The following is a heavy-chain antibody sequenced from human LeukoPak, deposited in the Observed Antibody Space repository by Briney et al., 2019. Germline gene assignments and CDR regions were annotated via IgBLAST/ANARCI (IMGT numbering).Heavy chain of an antibody. Sequence: ASVKVSCNVSGYTLTELSMHWVRQAPGKGLEWMGGIIPIFGTANYAQKFQGRVTITADKSTSTAYMELSSLRSEDTAVYYCARAHTRYCSSTSCRKYDAFDIWGQGTMVTVSS. J-gene: IGHJ3*02. CDR2: IIPIFGTA. D-gene: IGHD2-2*01. CDR3: ARAHTRYCSSTSCRKYDAFDI. V-gene: IGHV1-69*06. CDR1: GYTLTELS.